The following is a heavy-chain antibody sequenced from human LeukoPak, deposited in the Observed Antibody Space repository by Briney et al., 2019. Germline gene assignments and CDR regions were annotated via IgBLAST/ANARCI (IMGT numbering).Heavy chain of an antibody. D-gene: IGHD6-13*01. V-gene: IGHV3-21*01. CDR3: ARDSGIAAAGTMGY. CDR2: ISSSSYI. J-gene: IGHJ4*02. CDR1: GFTFSSYS. Sequence: GGSLRLSCAASGFTFSSYSMNWVRQAPGKGLEWVSSISSSSYIYYADSVKGRFTISRDNAKNSLYLQMNSLRAEDTAVYYCARDSGIAAAGTMGYWGQGTLVTVSS.